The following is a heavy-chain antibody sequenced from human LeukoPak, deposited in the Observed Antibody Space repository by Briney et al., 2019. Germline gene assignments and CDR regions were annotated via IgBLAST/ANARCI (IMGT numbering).Heavy chain of an antibody. D-gene: IGHD3-22*01. CDR2: INPSGGST. Sequence: ASVKVSCKASGYTFTSYYMHWVRQAPGQWLEWMGIINPSGGSTSYAQKFQGRVTMTRDTSTSTVYMELSSLRSEDTAVYYCARAQETYYYDSSGLDYWGQGTLVTVSS. CDR1: GYTFTSYY. V-gene: IGHV1-46*01. CDR3: ARAQETYYYDSSGLDY. J-gene: IGHJ4*02.